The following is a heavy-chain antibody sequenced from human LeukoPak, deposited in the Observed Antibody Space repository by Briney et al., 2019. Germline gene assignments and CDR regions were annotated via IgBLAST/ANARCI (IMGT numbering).Heavy chain of an antibody. CDR1: GFTFSSYA. CDR2: IDSPGSST. J-gene: IGHJ6*02. V-gene: IGHV3-74*01. Sequence: GGSLRLSCAASGFTFSSYAMTWVRQAPGKGLVWVSRIDSPGSSTSYADSVKGRFTISRDNAKNTLYLQMNSLRAEDTAVYYCSRDRRYGGMDVWGQGTTVTVSS. CDR3: SRDRRYGGMDV. D-gene: IGHD3-10*01.